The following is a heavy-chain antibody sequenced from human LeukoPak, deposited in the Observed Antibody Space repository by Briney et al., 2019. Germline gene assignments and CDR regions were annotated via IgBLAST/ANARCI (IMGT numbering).Heavy chain of an antibody. Sequence: GGSLRLSCAVSGFTVSDTYMIWVRQAPGKGLEWVSITYSGGNTYYADSVKGRFTISRDNAKNSLYLQMNSLRAEDTAVYYCARLDPLFYGSGIDYWGQGTLVTVSS. J-gene: IGHJ4*02. V-gene: IGHV3-53*01. CDR2: TYSGGNT. D-gene: IGHD3-10*01. CDR3: ARLDPLFYGSGIDY. CDR1: GFTVSDTY.